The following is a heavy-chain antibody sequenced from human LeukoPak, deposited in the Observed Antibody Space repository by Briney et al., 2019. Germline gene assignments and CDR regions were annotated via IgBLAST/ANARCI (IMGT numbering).Heavy chain of an antibody. V-gene: IGHV3-23*01. J-gene: IGHJ4*02. CDR3: AKRRRYSYGYSDY. Sequence: GGSLRLSCAASGFTFSSHAMSWVRQAPGKGLEWVSSLSGSGGGTHYADSVKGRFTISRDNSKNTLYLQLNSLRAEDTAIYYCAKRRRYSYGYSDYWGQGTLVTVSS. CDR1: GFTFSSHA. CDR2: LSGSGGGT. D-gene: IGHD5-18*01.